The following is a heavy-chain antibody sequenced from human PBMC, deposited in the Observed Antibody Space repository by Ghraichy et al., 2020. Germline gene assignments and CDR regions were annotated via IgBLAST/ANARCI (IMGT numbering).Heavy chain of an antibody. CDR1: GGSFSGYY. D-gene: IGHD3-10*01. J-gene: IGHJ6*03. V-gene: IGHV4-34*01. Sequence: SETLSLTCAVYGGSFSGYYWSWIRQPPGKGLEWIGEINHSGSTNYNPSLKSRVTISVDTSKNQFSLKLSSVTAADTAVYYCARGTEGGFGTTYYYYYYYMDVWGKGTTVTVSS. CDR3: ARGTEGGFGTTYYYYYYYMDV. CDR2: INHSGST.